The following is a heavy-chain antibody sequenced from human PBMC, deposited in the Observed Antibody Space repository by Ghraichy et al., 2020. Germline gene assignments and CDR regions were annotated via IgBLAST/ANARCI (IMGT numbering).Heavy chain of an antibody. CDR3: ARHTQVVTMVRGVIKKSYYYYGMDV. CDR2: IYYSGST. J-gene: IGHJ6*02. V-gene: IGHV4-39*07. D-gene: IGHD3-10*01. CDR1: GGSISSSSYY. Sequence: SETLSLTCTVSGGSISSSSYYWGWIRQPPGKGLEWIGSIYYSGSTYYNPSLKSRVTISVDTSKNQFSLKLSSVTAADTAVYYCARHTQVVTMVRGVIKKSYYYYGMDVWGQGTTVTVSS.